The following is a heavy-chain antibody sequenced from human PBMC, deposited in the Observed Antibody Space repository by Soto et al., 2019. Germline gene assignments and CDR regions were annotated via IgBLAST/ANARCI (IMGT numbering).Heavy chain of an antibody. CDR1: GFTFSSYA. D-gene: IGHD6-13*01. CDR2: ISSSGDST. J-gene: IGHJ4*02. V-gene: IGHV3-23*01. CDR3: AKEGQQRGGGYLDY. Sequence: GGSLRLSCAASGFTFSSYAMSWVRQAPGKGLEWVSVISSSGDSTYYADSVKGRFTISRDSSKNTLYLQMNSLRAEDTAAYYCAKEGQQRGGGYLDYWGQGT.